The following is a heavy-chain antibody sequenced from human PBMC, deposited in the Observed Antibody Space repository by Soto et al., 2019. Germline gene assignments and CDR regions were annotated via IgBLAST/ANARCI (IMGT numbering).Heavy chain of an antibody. V-gene: IGHV1-46*01. CDR1: RYIFTKYY. D-gene: IGHD3-22*01. CDR3: ARGDLSWLFGDY. Sequence: QVQLVQSGAEVKKPGASVKVSCKASRYIFTKYYIHWVRQAPGQGLEWMAIINPSDGSTSCAQNFQDRVTLTRDTSTGTVYMQLSSLRSDDTAVYYCARGDLSWLFGDYWGLGTLVTVSS. CDR2: INPSDGST. J-gene: IGHJ4*02.